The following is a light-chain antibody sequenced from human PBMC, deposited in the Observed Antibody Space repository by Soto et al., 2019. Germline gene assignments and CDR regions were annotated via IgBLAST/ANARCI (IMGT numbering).Light chain of an antibody. J-gene: IGKJ1*01. CDR3: QQYAHLPIT. V-gene: IGKV3-20*01. Sequence: VLTQSPVTLSLSPGERATLSCRASQSLGSGYLAWYQQKAGQAPRLLIYDATSGATGIPDRFSGSGSGTDLALTISRVEAEDFAVYYCQQYAHLPITFGQGTKVEI. CDR1: QSLGSGY. CDR2: DAT.